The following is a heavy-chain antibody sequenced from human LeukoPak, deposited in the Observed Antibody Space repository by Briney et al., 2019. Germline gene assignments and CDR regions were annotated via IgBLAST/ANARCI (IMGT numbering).Heavy chain of an antibody. J-gene: IGHJ5*02. Sequence: GGSLRLSCAASGFTFSSYTMNWVRQAPGKGLEWVSSITSGSTHIYYADSVKGRFTISRDNAKNSLYLQMNSLRAEDTAVYYCARDLGASQHLSWFGPWGQGTLVTVSS. CDR1: GFTFSSYT. CDR2: ITSGSTHI. D-gene: IGHD1-26*01. V-gene: IGHV3-21*04. CDR3: ARDLGASQHLSWFGP.